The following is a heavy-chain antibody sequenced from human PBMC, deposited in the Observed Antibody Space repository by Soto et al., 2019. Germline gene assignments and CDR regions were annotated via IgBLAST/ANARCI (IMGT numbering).Heavy chain of an antibody. CDR2: INHSGST. D-gene: IGHD4-17*01. CDR1: GGSFSGYY. J-gene: IGHJ6*02. CDR3: ARGGYGAGYYYYGMDV. Sequence: SETLSLTCAVYGGSFSGYYWSWIRQPPGKGLEWIGEINHSGSTNYNPSLKSRVTISVDTSKNQFSLKLSSVTAADTAVYYCARGGYGAGYYYYGMDVWGQGTTVTVS. V-gene: IGHV4-34*01.